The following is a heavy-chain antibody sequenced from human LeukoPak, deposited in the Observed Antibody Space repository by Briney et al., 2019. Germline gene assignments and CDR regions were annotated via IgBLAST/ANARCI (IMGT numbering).Heavy chain of an antibody. Sequence: GGSLRLSCAASGFTFSSYWMSWVRQAPGKGLEWVANIKQDGSEKYYVDSVKGRFTISRDNAKNSLYLQMNSLRAEDTAVYYCARGFGEYSSSFFYYYYMDVWGKGTTVTVSS. J-gene: IGHJ6*03. D-gene: IGHD6-6*01. CDR2: IKQDGSEK. CDR3: ARGFGEYSSSFFYYYYMDV. CDR1: GFTFSSYW. V-gene: IGHV3-7*01.